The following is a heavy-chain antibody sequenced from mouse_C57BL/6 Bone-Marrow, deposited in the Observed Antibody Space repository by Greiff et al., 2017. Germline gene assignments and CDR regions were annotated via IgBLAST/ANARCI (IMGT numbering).Heavy chain of an antibody. Sequence: VKLQQPGAELVMPGASVKLSCKASGYTFTSYWMHWVKQRPGQGLEWIGEIDPSDSYTNYNQKFKGKSTFTVDKSSTTAYMQLSSLTSEDSAVYYGAEGLLSLFAYWGQGTLVTVSA. CDR2: IDPSDSYT. CDR1: GYTFTSYW. J-gene: IGHJ3*01. D-gene: IGHD2-3*01. V-gene: IGHV1-69*01. CDR3: AEGLLSLFAY.